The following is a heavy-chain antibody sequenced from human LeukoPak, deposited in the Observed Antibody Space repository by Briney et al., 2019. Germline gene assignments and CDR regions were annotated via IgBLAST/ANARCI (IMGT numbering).Heavy chain of an antibody. J-gene: IGHJ4*02. CDR2: ISSSSSYI. CDR1: GFTFSSYS. CDR3: AREIFGSGSYPDY. Sequence: GGSLRLSCAASGFTFSSYSMNWVRQAPGKGLEWVSSISSSSSYIYYADSVRGRFTISRDNSRNTVYLQMNGLRAEDTAVYYCAREIFGSGSYPDYWGQGTLVTVSS. D-gene: IGHD3-10*01. V-gene: IGHV3-21*01.